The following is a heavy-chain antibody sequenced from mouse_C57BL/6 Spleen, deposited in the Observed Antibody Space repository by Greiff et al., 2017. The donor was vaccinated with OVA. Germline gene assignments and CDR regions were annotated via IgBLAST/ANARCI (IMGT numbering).Heavy chain of an antibody. CDR1: GYTFTSYW. V-gene: IGHV1-50*01. J-gene: IGHJ2*01. D-gene: IGHD1-1*01. CDR2: IDPSDSYT. CDR3: ARITTVVARDFDY. Sequence: QVHVKQPGAELVKPGASVKLSCKASGYTFTSYWMQWVKQRPGQGLEWIGEIDPSDSYTNYNQKFKGKATLTVDTSSSTAYLQLSSLTSEDSAVYYCARITTVVARDFDYWGQGTTLTVSS.